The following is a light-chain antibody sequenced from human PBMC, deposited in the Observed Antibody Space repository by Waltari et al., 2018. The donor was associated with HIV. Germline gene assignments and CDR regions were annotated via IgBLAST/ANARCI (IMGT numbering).Light chain of an antibody. Sequence: DIQMTQSPSSLSASVGDRDTITCRASQGIRSDLGWYQQKPGKAPKRLIYGALGLQSGVPSRFSGSGSGTEFTLTISSLQPEDFGTYYCLQHNSYPLTFGGGTKVEVK. CDR2: GAL. V-gene: IGKV1-17*01. CDR1: QGIRSD. CDR3: LQHNSYPLT. J-gene: IGKJ4*01.